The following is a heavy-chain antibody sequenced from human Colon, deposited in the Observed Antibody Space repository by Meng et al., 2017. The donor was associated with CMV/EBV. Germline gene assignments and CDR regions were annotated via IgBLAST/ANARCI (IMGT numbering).Heavy chain of an antibody. CDR3: ARDPDHDRYGSGRCLDY. D-gene: IGHD3-10*01. Sequence: GESLKISCTASGFTFSRHEMTWVRQAPGKGLEWVSYVSGSGGTTHYADSVKGRFTISRDNADNSLYLQMTSLRADDTAVYYCARDPDHDRYGSGRCLDYWGQGTLVTVSS. CDR2: VSGSGGTT. CDR1: GFTFSRHE. J-gene: IGHJ4*02. V-gene: IGHV3-48*03.